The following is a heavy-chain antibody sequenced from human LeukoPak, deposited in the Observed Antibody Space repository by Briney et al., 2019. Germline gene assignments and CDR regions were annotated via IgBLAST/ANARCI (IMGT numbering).Heavy chain of an antibody. J-gene: IGHJ5*02. D-gene: IGHD3-9*01. CDR1: GGSISSSNW. Sequence: SETLSLTCAVSGGSISSSNWWSWVRQPPGKGLEWIGEIYHSGSTNYNPSLKSRVTISVDKSKNQFSLKLSSVTAADTAVYYCVGVLRYFDWLFSNTNWFDPWGQGTLVTVSS. CDR3: VGVLRYFDWLFSNTNWFDP. V-gene: IGHV4-4*02. CDR2: IYHSGST.